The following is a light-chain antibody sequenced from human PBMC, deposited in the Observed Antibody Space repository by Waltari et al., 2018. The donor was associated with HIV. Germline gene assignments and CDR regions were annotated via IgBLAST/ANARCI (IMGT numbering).Light chain of an antibody. CDR3: MQGTHSPYT. CDR2: KVS. J-gene: IGKJ2*01. Sequence: DVVMTQSPLSLPVTLGQPASIFCRSSQSLVYNDGDTYLNWFQQRPGHSPRRLIYKVSDRDSGVPDRFSGSGSGTDFTLKISRVEAEDLGTYYCMQGTHSPYTLGQGTKLEI. V-gene: IGKV2-30*01. CDR1: QSLVYNDGDTY.